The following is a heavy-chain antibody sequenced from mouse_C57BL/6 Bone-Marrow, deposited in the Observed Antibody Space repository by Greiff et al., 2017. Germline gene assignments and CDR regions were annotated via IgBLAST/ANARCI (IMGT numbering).Heavy chain of an antibody. CDR1: GYAFTNYL. Sequence: QVQLQQSGAELVRPGTSVKVSCKASGYAFTNYLIEWVKQRPGQGLEWIGVINPGSGGTNYNEKFKGKATLTADKSSSTAYMQLSSLTSEDSAVYFCARFDYGTGWFAYWGQGTLVTVSA. D-gene: IGHD2-4*01. CDR2: INPGSGGT. J-gene: IGHJ3*01. CDR3: ARFDYGTGWFAY. V-gene: IGHV1-54*01.